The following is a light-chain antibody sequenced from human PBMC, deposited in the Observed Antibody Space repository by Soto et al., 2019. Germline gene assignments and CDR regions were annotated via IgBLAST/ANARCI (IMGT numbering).Light chain of an antibody. V-gene: IGLV2-11*01. CDR2: DVT. CDR1: SSDVGGYNF. CDR3: CSFAGSYTLV. Sequence: QSALTQPRSVSGSPGQSVTISCTGTSSDVGGYNFVSWYQQHPGKAHRLMIYDVTKRPSGVPDRFSGSKSGNTASLTISGLQAEDEADYYCCSFAGSYTLVFGGGTKVTVL. J-gene: IGLJ2*01.